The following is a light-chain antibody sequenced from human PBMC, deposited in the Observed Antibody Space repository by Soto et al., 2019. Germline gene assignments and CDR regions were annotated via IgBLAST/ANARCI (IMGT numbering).Light chain of an antibody. V-gene: IGKV1-39*01. CDR3: QQSYSTHS. CDR1: QSISSY. CDR2: AAS. J-gene: IGKJ2*01. Sequence: DIQMTQSPSSLSASVGDRVTITCRASQSISSYLNWYQQKPGKDPKLLIYAASSLQSGVPSRFSGSGSGTDCTLNISSLQPEDCATYYCQQSYSTHSFGQGTKMEIK.